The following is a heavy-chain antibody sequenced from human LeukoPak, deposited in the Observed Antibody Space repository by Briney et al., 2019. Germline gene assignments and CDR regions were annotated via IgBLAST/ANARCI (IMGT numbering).Heavy chain of an antibody. CDR1: GFTFSSYA. Sequence: GGSLRLSCAASGFTFSSYAMSWVRQAPGKGLEWVSAISGSGGSTYYADSVKGRFTISRDNSRNTLYLQMNSLRAEDTAVYYCAKDAAPVLSYYYYGMDVWGQGTTVTVSS. J-gene: IGHJ6*02. D-gene: IGHD2-15*01. CDR2: ISGSGGST. CDR3: AKDAAPVLSYYYYGMDV. V-gene: IGHV3-23*01.